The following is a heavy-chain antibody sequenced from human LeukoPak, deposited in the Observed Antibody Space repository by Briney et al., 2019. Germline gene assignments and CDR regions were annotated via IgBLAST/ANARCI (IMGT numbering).Heavy chain of an antibody. Sequence: SGGSLRLSCAASEFSVGSNYMTWVRQAPGKGLEWVSYISTSGSTIHYADSVKGRFTMSRDNAKSSLYLHMNSLRVEDTAVYYCARDLGGYSGPSAYWGQGTLVSVSS. J-gene: IGHJ4*02. D-gene: IGHD5-12*01. CDR3: ARDLGGYSGPSAY. V-gene: IGHV3-11*01. CDR2: ISTSGSTI. CDR1: EFSVGSNY.